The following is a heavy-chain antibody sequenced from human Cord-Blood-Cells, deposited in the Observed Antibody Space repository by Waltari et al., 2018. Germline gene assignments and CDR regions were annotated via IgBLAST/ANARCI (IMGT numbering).Heavy chain of an antibody. CDR1: GYNITAYY. Sequence: QVQLVQPGAEVKKPGASVKASCKASGYNITAYYMHWVRQAPGQGLEWMGWINPKSGGTNYAQKFQGRVTMTRDTSISTAYMGLSRLRSDDTAVYYCASSSAGEVRYGYWGQGTLVTVSS. CDR3: ASSSAGEVRYGY. D-gene: IGHD3-10*01. CDR2: INPKSGGT. V-gene: IGHV1-2*02. J-gene: IGHJ4*02.